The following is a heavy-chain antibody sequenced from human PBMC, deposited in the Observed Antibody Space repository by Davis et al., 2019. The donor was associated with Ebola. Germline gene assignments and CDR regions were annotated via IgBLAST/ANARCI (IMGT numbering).Heavy chain of an antibody. CDR3: ARGYDSRSLARPDS. CDR1: GESFSGYY. CDR2: INHSGST. Sequence: SETLSLTCAVYGESFSGYYWSWIRQPPGKGLEWIGEINHSGSTNYNPSLKSRVTISVDTSKNQFSLRLTSVTAADTAVYYCARGYDSRSLARPDSWGQGTLVTVSS. V-gene: IGHV4-34*01. D-gene: IGHD3-16*01. J-gene: IGHJ4*02.